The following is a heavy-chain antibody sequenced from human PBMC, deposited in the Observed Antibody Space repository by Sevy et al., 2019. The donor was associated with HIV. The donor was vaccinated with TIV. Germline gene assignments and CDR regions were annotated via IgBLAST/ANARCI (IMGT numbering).Heavy chain of an antibody. J-gene: IGHJ3*01. D-gene: IGHD3-22*01. CDR2: ISATGGGT. CDR3: AKALNPALESMIEVIFRTLKGFDV. CDR1: GFTFNTHA. Sequence: GGSLRLSCAASGFTFNTHAMNWVRQAPGKGLEWVSGISATGGGTYYTDSVKGRFTVPRDNSQNTLYLQMNSLRADDSAIYYCAKALNPALESMIEVIFRTLKGFDVWGQGTMVTVSS. V-gene: IGHV3-23*01.